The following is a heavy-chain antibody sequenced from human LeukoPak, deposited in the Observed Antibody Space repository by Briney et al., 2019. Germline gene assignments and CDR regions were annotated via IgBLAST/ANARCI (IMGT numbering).Heavy chain of an antibody. CDR3: ASPIHYYGSGADY. CDR1: GFTFSSYS. Sequence: GSLRLSCAASGFTFSSYSMNWVRQAPGKGLEWIGEINHSGSTNYNPSLKSRVTISVDTSKNQFSLKLSSVTAADTAVYYCASPIHYYGSGADYWGQGTLVTVSS. V-gene: IGHV4-34*01. CDR2: INHSGST. J-gene: IGHJ4*02. D-gene: IGHD3-10*01.